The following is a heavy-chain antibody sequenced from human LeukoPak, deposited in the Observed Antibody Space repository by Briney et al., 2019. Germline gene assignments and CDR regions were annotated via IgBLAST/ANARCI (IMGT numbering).Heavy chain of an antibody. Sequence: PSETLSLTCTVSGGSISSGGYYWSWIRQPPGKGLEWIGYIYHSGSTYYNPSLKSRVTISVDRSKNQFSLKLSSVTAADTVVYYCARVPLGYCSSTSCRPYYFDYWGQGTLVTVSS. CDR2: IYHSGST. V-gene: IGHV4-30-2*01. D-gene: IGHD2-2*01. CDR1: GGSISSGGYY. J-gene: IGHJ4*02. CDR3: ARVPLGYCSSTSCRPYYFDY.